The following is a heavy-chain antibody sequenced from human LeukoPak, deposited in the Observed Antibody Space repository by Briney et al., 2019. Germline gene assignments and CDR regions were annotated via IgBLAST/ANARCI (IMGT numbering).Heavy chain of an antibody. CDR1: GYTLTNYA. CDR3: ARDDGGGSSRDAFDI. Sequence: GASVKVSCKAAGYTLTNYAISWVRQAPGQGLEWMGWISAYNGNTNYAQKLQGRVTMTTDTSTSTAYMELRSLRSDDTAVYYCARDDGGGSSRDAFDIWGQGTMVTVSS. D-gene: IGHD2-15*01. V-gene: IGHV1-18*01. CDR2: ISAYNGNT. J-gene: IGHJ3*02.